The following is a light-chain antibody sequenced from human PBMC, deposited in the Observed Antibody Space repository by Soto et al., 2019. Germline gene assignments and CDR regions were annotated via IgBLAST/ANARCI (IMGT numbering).Light chain of an antibody. J-gene: IGLJ2*01. CDR1: SSDVGGYNY. CDR3: SSYTRSGAVV. V-gene: IGLV2-14*01. CDR2: DVS. Sequence: QSALTQPASVSGSPGQSITISCTGTSSDVGGYNYVSWYQQHPGKAPKLMIYDVSNRPSGVPDRFSGSKSDNTASLAISGLQAEDEADYYCSSYTRSGAVVFGGGTKLTVL.